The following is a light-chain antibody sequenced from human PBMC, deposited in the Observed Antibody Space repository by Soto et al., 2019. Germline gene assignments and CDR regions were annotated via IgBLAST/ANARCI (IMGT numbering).Light chain of an antibody. J-gene: IGLJ1*01. V-gene: IGLV1-47*02. CDR1: SSNIGSNY. Sequence: QSVLTQPPSASGTPGQRVTISCSGSSSNIGSNYVYWYQQLPGTAPKLLIYSNNQRPSGVPDRFSGSKSGTSASLAISGLRSEDEADYYCTSYTSTSPLDVFGTGTKVTVL. CDR3: TSYTSTSPLDV. CDR2: SNN.